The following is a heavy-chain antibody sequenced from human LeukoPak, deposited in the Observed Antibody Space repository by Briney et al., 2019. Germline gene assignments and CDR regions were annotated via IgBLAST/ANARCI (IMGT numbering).Heavy chain of an antibody. CDR3: ATHGYSELRYFDWSTNE. CDR2: IKEDGSEK. D-gene: IGHD3-9*01. V-gene: IGHV3-7*01. Sequence: GGSLRLSCAVSGFTFSSHWMSWVRQAPGKGLEWVANIKEDGSEKYYVDSVKGRFTISRDNAKKSLYLQMDSLRAEDTAVYYCATHGYSELRYFDWSTNEWGQGTLVTVSS. CDR1: GFTFSSHW. J-gene: IGHJ4*02.